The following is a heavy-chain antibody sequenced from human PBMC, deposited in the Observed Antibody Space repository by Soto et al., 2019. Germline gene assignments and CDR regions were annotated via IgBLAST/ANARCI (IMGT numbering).Heavy chain of an antibody. D-gene: IGHD3-3*01. Sequence: PGGSLRLSCAASGFTFSSYAMHWVRQAPGKGLEWVAVISYDGSNKYYADSVKGRFTISRDNSKNTLYLQMNSLRAEDTAVYYCARDGHYDFWSGYSGRNGMDVWGQGTTVTVSS. J-gene: IGHJ6*02. V-gene: IGHV3-30-3*01. CDR2: ISYDGSNK. CDR3: ARDGHYDFWSGYSGRNGMDV. CDR1: GFTFSSYA.